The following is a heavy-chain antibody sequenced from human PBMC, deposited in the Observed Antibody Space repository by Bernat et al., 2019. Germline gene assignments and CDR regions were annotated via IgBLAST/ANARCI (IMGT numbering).Heavy chain of an antibody. Sequence: QVQLVQSGAEVKKPGSSVKVSCKASGGTFSSYAISWVRQAPGQGLEWMGGIIPIFGTANYAQKFQARCTIAADESTSTASMDLSSLRSEDTAVYYCAIASRVVLRYFDWLLPHYFDCWGQGTLVTVSS. D-gene: IGHD3-9*01. CDR2: IIPIFGTA. CDR3: AIASRVVLRYFDWLLPHYFDC. J-gene: IGHJ4*02. CDR1: GGTFSSYA. V-gene: IGHV1-69*01.